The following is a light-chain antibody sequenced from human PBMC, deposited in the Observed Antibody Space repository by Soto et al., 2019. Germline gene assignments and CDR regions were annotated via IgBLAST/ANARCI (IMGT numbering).Light chain of an antibody. CDR2: SNN. V-gene: IGLV1-44*01. CDR3: AAWDDSLSGYYV. Sequence: QSVLTQPPSASGTPGQRVTISCSGSSSNIGSNTVNWYQQLPGTAPKLLIYSNNQRPSGVPDRFSGSKSGTSASLAISGLQSEDEADYYCAAWDDSLSGYYVFGTGTKVNRP. J-gene: IGLJ1*01. CDR1: SSNIGSNT.